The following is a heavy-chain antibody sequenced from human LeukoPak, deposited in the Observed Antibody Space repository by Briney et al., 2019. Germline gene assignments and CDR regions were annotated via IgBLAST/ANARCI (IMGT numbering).Heavy chain of an antibody. V-gene: IGHV1-2*02. CDR3: ARRMEIAVAGTEWFDP. CDR1: GYTFTGYY. CDR2: INPNSGGT. D-gene: IGHD6-19*01. Sequence: GASVKVSCKASGYTFTGYYMHWVRQAPGQGLEWMGWINPNSGGTNYAQKFQGRVTMTRDTSISTAYMELSRLRSDDTAVYYCARRMEIAVAGTEWFDPWGQGTLVTVSS. J-gene: IGHJ5*02.